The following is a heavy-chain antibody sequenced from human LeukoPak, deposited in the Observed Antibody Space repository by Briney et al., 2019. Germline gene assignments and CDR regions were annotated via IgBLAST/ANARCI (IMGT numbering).Heavy chain of an antibody. D-gene: IGHD3-10*01. CDR3: ARSFGEFGNAFDI. V-gene: IGHV3-33*01. CDR2: VWFDGTNK. J-gene: IGHJ3*02. CDR1: GFTFTNYG. Sequence: GGSLRLSCAASGFTFTNYGMHWVRQAPGKGLEWVAVVWFDGTNKYYADSVKGRFTISRDNSKNTVYLQMNSLRAGDTALYYCARSFGEFGNAFDIWGQGTVVTVSS.